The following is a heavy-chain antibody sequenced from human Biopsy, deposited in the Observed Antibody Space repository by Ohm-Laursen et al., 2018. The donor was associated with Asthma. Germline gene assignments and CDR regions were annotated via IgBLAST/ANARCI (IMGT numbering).Heavy chain of an antibody. V-gene: IGHV4-34*01. CDR3: ARRITIFGVVQKDRGMDA. CDR1: RGPFRGYV. Sequence: GTLSLTCALNRGPFRGYVWAWIRQPPGKGLEWIGEIPQGGATTVNPSLKSRVTISMDPSKSQLYLSLRSLTAADTAVYFCARRITIFGVVQKDRGMDAWGQGTTVIVSS. CDR2: IPQGGAT. D-gene: IGHD3-3*01. J-gene: IGHJ6*02.